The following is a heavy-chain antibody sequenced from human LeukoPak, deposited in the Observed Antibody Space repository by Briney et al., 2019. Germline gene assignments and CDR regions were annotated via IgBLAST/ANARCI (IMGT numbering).Heavy chain of an antibody. D-gene: IGHD1-1*01. Sequence: GGSLRLSCAASGFTFGSYSMNWVRQAPGKGLEWVSSISSSSSYIYYADSVKGRFTISRDNAKNSLYLQMNSLRAEDTAVYYCARVEPLNWYYYYYTDVWGKGTTVTVSS. V-gene: IGHV3-21*01. CDR2: ISSSSSYI. CDR1: GFTFGSYS. CDR3: ARVEPLNWYYYYYTDV. J-gene: IGHJ6*03.